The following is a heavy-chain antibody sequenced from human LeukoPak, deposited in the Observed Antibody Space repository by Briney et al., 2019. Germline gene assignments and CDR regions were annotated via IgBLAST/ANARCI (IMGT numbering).Heavy chain of an antibody. CDR3: AKGRGDGYNYRLFDY. J-gene: IGHJ4*02. Sequence: GGSLRLSCAASGFTFDDYAMHWVRQAPGKGLEWVSGISWNSGSIGYADSVKGRFTISRDNAKNSLYLQMNSLRAEDTALYYCAKGRGDGYNYRLFDYWGQGTLVNVSS. CDR1: GFTFDDYA. D-gene: IGHD5-24*01. V-gene: IGHV3-9*01. CDR2: ISWNSGSI.